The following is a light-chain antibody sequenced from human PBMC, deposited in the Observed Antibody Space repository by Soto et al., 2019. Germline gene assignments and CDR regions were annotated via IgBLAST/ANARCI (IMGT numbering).Light chain of an antibody. J-gene: IGKJ1*01. V-gene: IGKV4-1*01. Sequence: DIVMTQSQDSLAVSLGERATINCKSSQSVLYSSNNKNYLAWYQQKPGKPPKLLIYWASTRESGVPDRFSGSGSVTEFNLTVSGLQDAAVAVYYCQPSSITLPLFCQRTKGEFK. CDR2: WAS. CDR3: QPSSITLPL. CDR1: QSVLYSSNNKNY.